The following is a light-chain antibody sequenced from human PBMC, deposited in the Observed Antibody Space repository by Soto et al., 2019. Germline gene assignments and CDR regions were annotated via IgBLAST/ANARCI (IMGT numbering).Light chain of an antibody. V-gene: IGLV1-47*01. CDR1: SSNIGSIY. CDR3: AAWDDSLSGPGV. CDR2: RNN. J-gene: IGLJ2*01. Sequence: QSVLTQPPSASGTPGQRGTISCSGRSSNIGSIYVYWYQQLPGTAPKLVIYRNNQRPSGVPDRFSGSKSGTSASLAISGLRSEDEADYYCAAWDDSLSGPGVFGGGTKLTVL.